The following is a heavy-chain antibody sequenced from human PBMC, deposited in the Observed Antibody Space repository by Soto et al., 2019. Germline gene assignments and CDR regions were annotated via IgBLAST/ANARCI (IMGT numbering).Heavy chain of an antibody. CDR1: GGSINSGGYY. J-gene: IGHJ4*02. CDR3: ARARGYNGYANFDY. V-gene: IGHV4-31*03. D-gene: IGHD5-12*01. CDR2: IYYSGNT. Sequence: QVQLQESGPGLVKPSQTLSLTCTVSGGSINSGGYYWSWVRQLPGKGLEWIGYIYYSGNTYYNLYITSRVTISLDTSKNQFSLKLSSVTAADTAVYYCARARGYNGYANFDYWGQGTQVTVSS.